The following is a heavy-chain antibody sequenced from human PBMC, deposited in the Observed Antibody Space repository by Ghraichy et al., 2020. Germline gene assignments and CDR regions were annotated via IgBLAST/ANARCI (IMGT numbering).Heavy chain of an antibody. V-gene: IGHV4-4*07. Sequence: SETLSLTCSVSGGSISSYYWSWIRQPAGKGLEWIGRIHSSGSTKYNPSLKSRVTMSVDTSQNQFSLNLSSVTAADTAVYYCARGPKGLDHWGQGTLVTVSS. CDR2: IHSSGST. J-gene: IGHJ4*02. CDR1: GGSISSYY. CDR3: ARGPKGLDH.